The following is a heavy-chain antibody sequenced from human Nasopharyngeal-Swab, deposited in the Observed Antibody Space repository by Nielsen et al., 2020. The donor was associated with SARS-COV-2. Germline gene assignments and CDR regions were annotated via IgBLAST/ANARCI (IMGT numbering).Heavy chain of an antibody. CDR2: IKQDGTLK. V-gene: IGHV3-7*03. CDR1: GFTFSDYW. Sequence: GESLKISCGGSGFTFSDYWMSWVRQSPEKGLEWVANIKQDGTLKSYVDSVKGRFIISRDNAKNSLYLQMNSLRAEDTAVYYCAKDSSSWDGRGYWGQGTLVTVSS. J-gene: IGHJ4*02. CDR3: AKDSSSWDGRGY. D-gene: IGHD6-13*01.